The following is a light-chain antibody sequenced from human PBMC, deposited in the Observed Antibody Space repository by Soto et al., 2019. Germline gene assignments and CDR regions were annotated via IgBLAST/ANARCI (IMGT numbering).Light chain of an antibody. V-gene: IGLV3-21*02. J-gene: IGLJ2*01. CDR3: QVWHSGVDWV. CDR1: NIGSKS. Sequence: SYELTQPPSVSVAPGQTARITCGGNNIGSKSVHWYQQKPGQAPVLVVYDDNDRPSGIPERFSGSDSGNTATLTISRVEAGDEADYYCQVWHSGVDWVFGRGTKLTVL. CDR2: DDN.